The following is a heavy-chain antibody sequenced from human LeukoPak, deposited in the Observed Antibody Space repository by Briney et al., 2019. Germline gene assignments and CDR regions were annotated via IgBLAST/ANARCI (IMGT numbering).Heavy chain of an antibody. CDR1: GFTVSSNH. V-gene: IGHV3-53*01. CDR2: IYTDGGA. Sequence: GGSLRLSCAASGFTVSSNHMSWVRQAPGKGLEWVSIIYTDGGAYYADSVKGRFTIPRDSSNNTLYLQMNSLKAEDTAVYYCAKRPPSVAGVTYGMDVWGQGTTVTVSS. D-gene: IGHD6-19*01. CDR3: AKRPPSVAGVTYGMDV. J-gene: IGHJ6*02.